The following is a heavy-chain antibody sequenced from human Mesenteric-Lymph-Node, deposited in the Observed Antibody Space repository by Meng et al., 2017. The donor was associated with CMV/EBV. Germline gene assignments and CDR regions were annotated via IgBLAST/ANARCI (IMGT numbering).Heavy chain of an antibody. CDR2: IIPMVGIP. V-gene: IGHV1-69*02. CDR1: GGTFSRQT. J-gene: IGHJ4*02. D-gene: IGHD1-1*01. Sequence: SVTVSCKASGGTFSRQTISWVRQGPGQGLEWVGRIIPMVGIPTYAQKFQGRVTITADKSTSAAYMELSGLTSEDTAIYYCARVSDTLTWSGDHWGQGTLVTVSS. CDR3: ARVSDTLTWSGDH.